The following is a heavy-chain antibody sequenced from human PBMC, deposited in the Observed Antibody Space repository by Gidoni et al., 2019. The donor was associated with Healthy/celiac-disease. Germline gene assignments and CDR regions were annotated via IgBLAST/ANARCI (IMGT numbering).Heavy chain of an antibody. J-gene: IGHJ6*02. CDR2: IYYSGST. D-gene: IGHD3-10*01. CDR3: ARRGITYYYGSGSWVGGMDV. CDR1: GGSIGSSSYY. V-gene: IGHV4-39*01. Sequence: QLQLQESGPGLVKPSETLSLTCTVSGGSIGSSSYYWGWIRQPPGKGLEWIGSIYYSGSTYYNPSLKSRVTISVDTSKNQFSLKLSSVTAADTAVYYCARRGITYYYGSGSWVGGMDVWGQGTTVTVSS.